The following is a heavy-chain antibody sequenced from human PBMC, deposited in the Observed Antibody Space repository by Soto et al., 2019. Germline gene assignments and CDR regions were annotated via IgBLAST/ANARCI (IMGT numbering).Heavy chain of an antibody. CDR1: GFTFSSYE. CDR3: AREGRYDFWSAPGGMDV. J-gene: IGHJ6*02. CDR2: ISSSGSTI. Sequence: LRLSCAASGFTFSSYEMNWVRQAPGKGLEWVSYISSSGSTIYYADSVKGRFTISRDNAKNSLYLQMNSLRAEDTAVYYCAREGRYDFWSAPGGMDVWGQGTTVTVSS. D-gene: IGHD3-3*01. V-gene: IGHV3-48*03.